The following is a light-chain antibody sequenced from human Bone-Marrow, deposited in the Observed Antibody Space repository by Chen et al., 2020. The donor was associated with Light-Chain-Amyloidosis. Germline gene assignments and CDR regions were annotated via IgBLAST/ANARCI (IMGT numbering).Light chain of an antibody. CDR3: QSADSSGTYEVI. CDR2: RDT. J-gene: IGLJ2*01. Sequence: SYELTQPPLVSVSTGPTARITCSGDDLPTKYAYWYQQKPGQAPVLVIHRDTERPSGISERFSGSSSGTTATLTISGVQAEDEADYHCQSADSSGTYEVIFGGGTKLTVL. V-gene: IGLV3-25*03. CDR1: DLPTKY.